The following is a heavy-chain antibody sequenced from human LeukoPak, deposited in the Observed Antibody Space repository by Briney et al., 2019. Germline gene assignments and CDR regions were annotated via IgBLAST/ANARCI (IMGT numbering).Heavy chain of an antibody. CDR3: ARFEGYDFLTGYAYYFDH. J-gene: IGHJ4*02. V-gene: IGHV4-59*01. CDR2: IYYNGST. D-gene: IGHD3-9*01. Sequence: SETLSLTCTVSGDSISSYYWSWIRQPPGKGVGWIGYIYYNGSTNYNPSLKSRVTISVDTSKNQFSLKLNSVTAADTAVYYCARFEGYDFLTGYAYYFDHWGQGTLVTVSS. CDR1: GDSISSYY.